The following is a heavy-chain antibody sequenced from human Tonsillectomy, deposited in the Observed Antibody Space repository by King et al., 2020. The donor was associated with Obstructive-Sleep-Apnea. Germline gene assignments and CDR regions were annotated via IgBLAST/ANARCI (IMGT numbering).Heavy chain of an antibody. D-gene: IGHD3-16*02. CDR3: ARVAYVWGTYRYTAPVDY. J-gene: IGHJ4*02. CDR1: GFMFNTYA. V-gene: IGHV3-30*04. CDR2: ISYDGRNI. Sequence: HVQLVESGGGVVQPGRSLRLSCAASGFMFNTYAMHWVRQAPGKGLEWVAVISYDGRNIDHADSMKGRFTISRDNSKKTLYLQMNSLRADDTAVYYCARVAYVWGTYRYTAPVDYWGQGALVTVSS.